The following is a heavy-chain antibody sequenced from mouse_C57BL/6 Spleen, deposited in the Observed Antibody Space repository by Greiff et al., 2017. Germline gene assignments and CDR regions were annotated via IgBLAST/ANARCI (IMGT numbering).Heavy chain of an antibody. Sequence: EVQLQQSGPELVKPGASVKISCKASGYSFTGYYMNWVKQSPEKSLEWIGEINPSTGGTTYNQKFKAKATLTVDKSSSTAYMQLKSLTSEDSAVYYCARWATVVATPFDYWGQGTTLTVSS. D-gene: IGHD1-1*01. J-gene: IGHJ2*01. V-gene: IGHV1-42*01. CDR1: GYSFTGYY. CDR2: INPSTGGT. CDR3: ARWATVVATPFDY.